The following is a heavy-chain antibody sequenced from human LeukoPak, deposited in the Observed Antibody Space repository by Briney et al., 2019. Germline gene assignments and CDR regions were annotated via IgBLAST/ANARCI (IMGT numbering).Heavy chain of an antibody. CDR3: ARVGVEYGTDPDAFDI. J-gene: IGHJ3*02. CDR2: INHRGST. CDR1: GGSFSGYH. V-gene: IGHV4-34*01. Sequence: SETLSLTCAVYGGSFSGYHWSWIRQPPGKGLEWVGEINHRGSTNYNPSLKSRVTISIDTSKNQFSLKLSSVTAADTAVYYCARVGVEYGTDPDAFDIWGQGTMVTVSS. D-gene: IGHD4-17*01.